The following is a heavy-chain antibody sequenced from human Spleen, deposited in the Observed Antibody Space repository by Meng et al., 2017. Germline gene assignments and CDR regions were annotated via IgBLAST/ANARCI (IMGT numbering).Heavy chain of an antibody. CDR3: ARDWLRGSSGLDY. J-gene: IGHJ4*02. CDR1: GYTFTGYY. Sequence: VQLVQSGAEWKKPGASVKVSCKASGYTFTGYYMHWVRQAPGQGLEWMGRINPNSGGTNYAQKFQGRVTMTRDTSISTAYMELSRLRSDDTAVYYCARDWLRGSSGLDYWGQGTLVTVSS. D-gene: IGHD5-12*01. V-gene: IGHV1-2*06. CDR2: INPNSGGT.